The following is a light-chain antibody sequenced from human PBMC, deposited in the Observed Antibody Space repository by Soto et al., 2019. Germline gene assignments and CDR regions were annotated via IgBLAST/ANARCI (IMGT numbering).Light chain of an antibody. Sequence: DIQMTQSPSTLSASVGDRVTITCRASQTIFNWLAWYQRKPGRAPNLLIYDASSLQSGDPSTFSGSGSGTEFTLTISSLQPGDFATYYCQQYNSYPWTFGQGTKVEIK. CDR3: QQYNSYPWT. V-gene: IGKV1-5*01. J-gene: IGKJ1*01. CDR2: DAS. CDR1: QTIFNW.